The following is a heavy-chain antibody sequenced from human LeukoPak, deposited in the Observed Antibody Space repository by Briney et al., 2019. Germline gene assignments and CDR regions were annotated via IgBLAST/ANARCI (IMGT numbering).Heavy chain of an antibody. J-gene: IGHJ5*02. Sequence: SETLSLTCTVSGGSISSSIYYRGWIRQPPGKGLEWIGSIYYSGSTYSNPSLKSRVTISVDTSKNQFSLKVSSVTAADTAIYYCARGYNWFDPWGQGTLVTVSS. CDR2: IYYSGST. CDR1: GGSISSSIYY. CDR3: ARGYNWFDP. V-gene: IGHV4-39*07.